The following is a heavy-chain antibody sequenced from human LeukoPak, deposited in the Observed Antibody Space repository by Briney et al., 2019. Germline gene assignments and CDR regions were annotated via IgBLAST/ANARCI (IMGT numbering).Heavy chain of an antibody. V-gene: IGHV4-39*07. CDR3: ARDRPDSSSWYEGAFDI. D-gene: IGHD6-13*01. J-gene: IGHJ3*02. CDR1: GGSISSSSYY. CDR2: IYYSGST. Sequence: SETLSLTCTVSGGSISSSSYYWGWIRQPPGKGLEWIGSIYYSGSTYYNPSLKSRVTISVDTSKNQFSLKLSSVTAADTAVYYCARDRPDSSSWYEGAFDIWGQGTMVTVSS.